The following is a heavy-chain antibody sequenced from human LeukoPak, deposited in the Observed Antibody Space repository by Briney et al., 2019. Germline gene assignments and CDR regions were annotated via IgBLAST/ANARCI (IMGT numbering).Heavy chain of an antibody. J-gene: IGHJ5*02. V-gene: IGHV1-2*02. CDR3: ARGLGFGELAWFDP. Sequence: GASVKVSCKASGYTFTGYYMHWVRQAPGQGLEWMGWINPNSGGTNYAQKFQGRVTMTRDTSISTAYMELSRLRSDDTAVYYCARGLGFGELAWFDPWGQGTLVTVSS. CDR2: INPNSGGT. D-gene: IGHD3-10*01. CDR1: GYTFTGYY.